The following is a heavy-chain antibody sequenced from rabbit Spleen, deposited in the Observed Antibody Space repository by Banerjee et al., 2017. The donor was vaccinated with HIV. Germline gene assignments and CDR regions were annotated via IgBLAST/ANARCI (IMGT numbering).Heavy chain of an antibody. CDR3: ARDQAYNAYAGYGPDL. V-gene: IGHV1S47*01. D-gene: IGHD6-1*01. J-gene: IGHJ4*01. Sequence: ELVESGGGLVQPGESLKLSCKASGIDFSDYGIAWVRQAPGKGPEWITYIFPGFNIRNYANSVKGRFTVSSDNAHNTVFLQIASLTAADTATYFCARDQAYNAYAGYGPDLWGQGTLVTVS. CDR1: GIDFSDYG. CDR2: IFPGFNIR.